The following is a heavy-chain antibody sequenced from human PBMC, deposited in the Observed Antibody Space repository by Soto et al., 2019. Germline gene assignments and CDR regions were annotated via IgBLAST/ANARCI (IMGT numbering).Heavy chain of an antibody. D-gene: IGHD7-27*01. Sequence: QVQLQESGPGLVKPSETLSLTCTVSGGSITSYYWNWIRQPPGKGLEWIGYIYYSESANYNPSLKSRFSRSVGRSKNQFSLRLISVTAADTAVYYCARDQAWGLDYYCGMYVWGQGTTVTVSS. V-gene: IGHV4-59*01. CDR3: ARDQAWGLDYYCGMYV. CDR2: IYYSESA. CDR1: GGSITSYY. J-gene: IGHJ6*02.